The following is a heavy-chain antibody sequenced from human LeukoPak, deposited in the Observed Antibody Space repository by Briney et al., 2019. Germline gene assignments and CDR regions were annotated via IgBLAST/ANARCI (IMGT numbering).Heavy chain of an antibody. CDR2: IYYSGST. CDR1: GGSISSGDYY. J-gene: IGHJ5*02. D-gene: IGHD3-3*01. CDR3: ARGASDFWGGTGWFDP. V-gene: IGHV4-30-4*08. Sequence: SETLSLTCTVSGGSISSGDYYWSWIRQPPGKGLEWIGYIYYSGSTYYNPSLKSRVTISVDTSKNQFSLKLSSVTAADTAVYYCARGASDFWGGTGWFDPWGQGTLVTVSS.